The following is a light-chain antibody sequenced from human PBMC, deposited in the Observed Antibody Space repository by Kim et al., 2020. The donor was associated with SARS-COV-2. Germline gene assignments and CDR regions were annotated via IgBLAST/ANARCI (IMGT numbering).Light chain of an antibody. Sequence: QRVTIPCTGSSSNIGAGYAVHWYHPCPGTVPNLLICDSTNRPSRVPDRFSGSKSGTSASLASTGLQAEGEADYYCQSYDSNLSGSVFGGGTRVTVL. CDR1: SSNIGAGYA. CDR2: DST. V-gene: IGLV1-40*01. CDR3: QSYDSNLSGSV. J-gene: IGLJ3*02.